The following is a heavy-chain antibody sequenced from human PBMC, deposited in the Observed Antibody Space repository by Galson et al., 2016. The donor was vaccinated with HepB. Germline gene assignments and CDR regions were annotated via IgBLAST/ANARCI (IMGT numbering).Heavy chain of an antibody. CDR1: GFTFSSYA. Sequence: SLRLSCAASGFTFSSYAMSWVRQAPGKGLEWVSGISGNGAITYYADSVKGRFTISRDNSRNTLYLQMSSLTTEDTAVYYCVKDQGGTWGAFDIWGQGTLVTVSS. D-gene: IGHD3-16*01. J-gene: IGHJ3*02. CDR3: VKDQGGTWGAFDI. CDR2: ISGNGAIT. V-gene: IGHV3-23*01.